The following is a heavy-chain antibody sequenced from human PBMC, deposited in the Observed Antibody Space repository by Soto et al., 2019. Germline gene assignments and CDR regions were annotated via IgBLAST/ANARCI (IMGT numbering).Heavy chain of an antibody. D-gene: IGHD3-10*01. CDR3: AGVPVGVRGVFGGWFHT. Sequence: QVQLVQSGAEVKKPGSSVKVSCKASEGTFSSYAISWVRQAPGQGLEWMGGIIPIFGTANYAQKLQGRVTITADDPTSAAYMGLSSLRSEDTAVYYCAGVPVGVRGVFGGWFHTWGQGTLVTVST. CDR1: EGTFSSYA. CDR2: IIPIFGTA. J-gene: IGHJ5*02. V-gene: IGHV1-69*12.